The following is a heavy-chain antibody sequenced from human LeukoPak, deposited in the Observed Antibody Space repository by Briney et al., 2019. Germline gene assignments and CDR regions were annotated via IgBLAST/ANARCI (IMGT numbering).Heavy chain of an antibody. CDR3: ARDSSGLFYYYYYMDV. D-gene: IGHD6-19*01. Sequence: SVKVSCKASGGTFSSYAISWVRQAPGQGLEWMGGIIPIFGTANYAQKFQGRVTITADKSTSTAYMELSSLRSEDTAVYYCARDSSGLFYYYYYMDVWGKGTTVTVSS. CDR2: IIPIFGTA. V-gene: IGHV1-69*06. J-gene: IGHJ6*03. CDR1: GGTFSSYA.